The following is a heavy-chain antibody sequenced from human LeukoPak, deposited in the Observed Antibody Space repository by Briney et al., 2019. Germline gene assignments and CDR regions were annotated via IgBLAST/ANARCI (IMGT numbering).Heavy chain of an antibody. Sequence: QPGGSLRLSCAASGFTFSTYAMRWVRQAPGKGLEWVSSISGGDGSRYYADSVKGRFTISRDNSKNTLYLQMNSLIAEDTAVYYCAXXXXHPXXXXXXXXXXTLVTVSS. CDR2: ISGGDGSR. CDR3: AXXXXHPXXXXXX. J-gene: IGHJ4*02. CDR1: GFTFSTYA. V-gene: IGHV3-23*01.